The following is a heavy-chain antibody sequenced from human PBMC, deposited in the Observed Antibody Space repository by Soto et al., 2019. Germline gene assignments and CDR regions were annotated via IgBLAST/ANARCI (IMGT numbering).Heavy chain of an antibody. D-gene: IGHD2-8*01. J-gene: IGHJ4*02. CDR3: ARGNIVLMVYAIGEFDY. CDR2: ISAYNGNT. V-gene: IGHV1-18*01. CDR1: GYTFTSYG. Sequence: QVQLVQSGAEVKKPGASVKVSCKASGYTFTSYGIIWVRQAPGQGLEWMGWISAYNGNTNYAQKLQGRVTMTTDTSTSTAYMELRSLRSDDTAVYYCARGNIVLMVYAIGEFDYWGQGTLVTVSS.